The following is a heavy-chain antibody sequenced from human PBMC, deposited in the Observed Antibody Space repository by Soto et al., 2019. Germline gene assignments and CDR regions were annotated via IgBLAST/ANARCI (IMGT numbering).Heavy chain of an antibody. V-gene: IGHV4-34*01. D-gene: IGHD1-1*01. CDR2: INHSGST. Sequence: SETLSLTCAVYGGSFSGYYWSWIRQPPGKGLEWIGEINHSGSTNYNPSLKSRVTISVDTSKNQFSLKLSSVTAADTAVYYCAKTSVQLERRRFDPWGQGTLVTVSS. J-gene: IGHJ5*02. CDR1: GGSFSGYY. CDR3: AKTSVQLERRRFDP.